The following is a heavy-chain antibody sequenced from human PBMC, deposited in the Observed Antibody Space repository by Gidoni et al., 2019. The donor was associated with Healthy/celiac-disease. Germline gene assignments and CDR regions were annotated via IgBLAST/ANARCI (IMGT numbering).Heavy chain of an antibody. CDR2: IYHSGST. D-gene: IGHD5-12*01. J-gene: IGHJ3*02. CDR3: ARGWLRLSAFDI. Sequence: QVQLQESGPGLVKPSETLSLTCAVSGYSLSSGYYWGWLRQPPGKGLEWIGSIYHSGSTYYNPSLKSRVTISVDTSKNQFSLKLSSVTAADTAVYYCARGWLRLSAFDIWGQGTMVTVSS. V-gene: IGHV4-38-2*01. CDR1: GYSLSSGYY.